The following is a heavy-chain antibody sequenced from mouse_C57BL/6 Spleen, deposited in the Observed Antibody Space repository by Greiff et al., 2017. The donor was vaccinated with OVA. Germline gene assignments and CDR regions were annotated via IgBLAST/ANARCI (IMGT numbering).Heavy chain of an antibody. Sequence: QVQLQQSGPELVKPGASVKLSCKASGYAFSSSWMNWVKQRPGPGLEWIGQIHPGSGYTKYNRKFKDKATLTADKSSSTAYMNRSSLTYEDSAVYDCASTDDYGGYFGGWGTGATVTVAS. CDR2: IHPGSGYT. D-gene: IGHD2-4*01. V-gene: IGHV1-7*01. J-gene: IGHJ1*03. CDR3: ASTDDYGGYFGG. CDR1: GYAFSSSW.